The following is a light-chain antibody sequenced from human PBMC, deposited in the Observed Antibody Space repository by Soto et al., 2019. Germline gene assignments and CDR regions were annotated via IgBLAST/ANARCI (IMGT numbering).Light chain of an antibody. CDR1: QSIASSY. J-gene: IGKJ3*01. Sequence: EIVLTQSPGTLSLSPGERATLSCRASQSIASSYLGWYQQKPGQAPRLLIYGASSRATGIPDRFSGSGSGTDFTLSISRLEPEDFAVYYCQHYGTSPFTFGLGTKVEIK. CDR3: QHYGTSPFT. V-gene: IGKV3-20*01. CDR2: GAS.